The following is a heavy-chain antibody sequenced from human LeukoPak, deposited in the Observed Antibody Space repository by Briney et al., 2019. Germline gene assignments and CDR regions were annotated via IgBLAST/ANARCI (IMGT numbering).Heavy chain of an antibody. V-gene: IGHV4-59*11. J-gene: IGHJ3*01. Sequence: SETLSLTCSVSSGSISGRYWSWFRQPPGKGLEWVGHILYSGFTNFNPSLKSRVIISVDSSKNQFSLRLSSVTAADTAVYYCASAPLAITTSAFPDAFYVCGQGTTVTVSS. D-gene: IGHD1-1*01. CDR3: ASAPLAITTSAFPDAFYV. CDR2: ILYSGFT. CDR1: SGSISGRY.